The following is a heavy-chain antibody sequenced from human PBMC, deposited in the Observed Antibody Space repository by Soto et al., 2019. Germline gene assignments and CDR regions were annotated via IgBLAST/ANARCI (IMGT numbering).Heavy chain of an antibody. CDR3: ARHEGWTGPDQ. CDR2: IFHDGNT. Sequence: QVHLQESGPGLVKPSETLSLTCAVSGASIGRGGWCSWVRQPPGKGLEWIAEIFHDGNTNYSPSLKSRVTISVDKSQNQFSLNVYSVTAADTAVYYCARHEGWTGPDQWGQGTLVTVSS. V-gene: IGHV4-4*02. CDR1: GASIGRGGW. J-gene: IGHJ5*02. D-gene: IGHD2-8*02.